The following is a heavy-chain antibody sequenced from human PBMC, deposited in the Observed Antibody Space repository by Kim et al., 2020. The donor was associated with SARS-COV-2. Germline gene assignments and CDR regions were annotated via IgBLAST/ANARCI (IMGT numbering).Heavy chain of an antibody. V-gene: IGHV4-59*11. J-gene: IGHJ4*02. CDR3: ARGPWGGSSDY. Sequence: SETLSLTCTVSGGSISSHYCTWIRQPPGKGLEWIGHIYSSGSTNYNPSLKGRVTISVDTSKNQFSLKLNSVTAADTAVYFCARGPWGGSSDYWGQGTMVTVSS. CDR1: GGSISSHY. D-gene: IGHD3-16*01. CDR2: IYSSGST.